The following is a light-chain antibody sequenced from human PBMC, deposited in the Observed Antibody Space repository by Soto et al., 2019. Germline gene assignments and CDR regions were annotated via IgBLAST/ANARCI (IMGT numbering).Light chain of an antibody. CDR2: AAS. CDR1: QSISSY. CDR3: QQSYSTPRT. V-gene: IGKV1-39*01. J-gene: IGKJ3*01. Sequence: DIQMTQSPSSLSASVGDRVTITCRASQSISSYLNWYQQKPGKAPTLLIYAASSLQSGVPSRFSGSGSGTDFTLTISSLQPEDFATYSCQQSYSTPRTFGPGTKVDIK.